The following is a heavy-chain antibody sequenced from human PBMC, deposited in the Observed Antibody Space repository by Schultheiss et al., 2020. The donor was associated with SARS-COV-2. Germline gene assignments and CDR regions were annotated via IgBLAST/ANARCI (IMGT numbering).Heavy chain of an antibody. D-gene: IGHD6-13*01. CDR2: ISSSSSYI. V-gene: IGHV3-21*01. CDR3: ARDRRIAAAGTFLEGYYYYGMDV. CDR1: GFTFSSYW. J-gene: IGHJ6*02. Sequence: GGSLRLSCAASGFTFSSYWMNWVRQAPGKGLEWVSSISSSSSYIYYADSVKGRFTISRDNAKNSLYLQMNSLRAEDTAVYYCARDRRIAAAGTFLEGYYYYGMDVWGQGTTVTVSS.